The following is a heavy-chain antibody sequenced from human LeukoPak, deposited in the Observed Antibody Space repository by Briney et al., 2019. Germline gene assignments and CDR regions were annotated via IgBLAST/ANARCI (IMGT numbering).Heavy chain of an antibody. CDR2: ISASGSTI. V-gene: IGHV3-11*01. D-gene: IGHD6-13*01. CDR3: ARDKPGIAAATFDR. J-gene: IGHJ4*02. Sequence: GGSLRLSCAASGVILSDYYMSWIRQAPGKGLEWISYISASGSTIYYADSVKGRFTISRDNTKQSLYLQMDSLRAEDTAVYYCARDKPGIAAATFDRWGQGTLVTVSS. CDR1: GVILSDYY.